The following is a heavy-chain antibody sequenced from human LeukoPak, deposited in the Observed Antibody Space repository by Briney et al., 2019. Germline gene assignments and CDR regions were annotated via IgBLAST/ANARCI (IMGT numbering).Heavy chain of an antibody. V-gene: IGHV4-39*07. CDR2: IYYTGSA. Sequence: SETLSLTCTVSGGSISSSSYYWGWIRQPPGKGLEWIGTIYYTGSAYYNPSLKSRVTISVDTSKNQFSLNLSSMTAADTALYYCARDSHGYCSGGSCYSGGWFDPWGQGTLVTVSS. CDR1: GGSISSSSYY. CDR3: ARDSHGYCSGGSCYSGGWFDP. J-gene: IGHJ5*02. D-gene: IGHD2-15*01.